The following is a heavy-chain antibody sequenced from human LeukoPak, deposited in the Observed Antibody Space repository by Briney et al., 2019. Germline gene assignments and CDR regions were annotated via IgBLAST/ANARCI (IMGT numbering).Heavy chain of an antibody. Sequence: GGSLRLPCSASGFTFSSYAMHWVRQAPRKGLEYVSAISSNGGSTYYADSVKGRFTISRDNSKNTLYLQMSSLRAEDTAVYYCVKDPTSRNHYFDYWGQGTLLTVSS. CDR3: VKDPTSRNHYFDY. CDR2: ISSNGGST. D-gene: IGHD2/OR15-2a*01. J-gene: IGHJ4*02. CDR1: GFTFSSYA. V-gene: IGHV3-64D*09.